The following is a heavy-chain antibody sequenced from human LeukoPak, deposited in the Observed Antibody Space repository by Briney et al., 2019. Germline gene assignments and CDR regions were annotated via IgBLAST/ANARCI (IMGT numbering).Heavy chain of an antibody. J-gene: IGHJ5*01. CDR3: ARSYTGSPRNWFDS. Sequence: GGSLRLSCAASGFTFSSYWMGWVRQAPGKGLEWVSYISSSGSTIYDADSVKGRFTISRDNAKDSLYLQMNSLRVEDTAVYYCARSYTGSPRNWFDSWGQGTLVTVSS. V-gene: IGHV3-48*03. D-gene: IGHD1-26*01. CDR2: ISSSGSTI. CDR1: GFTFSSYW.